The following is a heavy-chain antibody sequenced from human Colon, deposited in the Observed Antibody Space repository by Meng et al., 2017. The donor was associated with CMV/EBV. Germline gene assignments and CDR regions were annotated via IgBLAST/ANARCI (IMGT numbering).Heavy chain of an antibody. J-gene: IGHJ6*02. CDR3: ARDNYYGMDV. Sequence: GESLMFSCAASGFTFRSYWMHWVRQAPGKVLVWVSRLKSDGSSTTYADSVKGRFTISRDNAKNTLYLQMNSLRGEDTAEYYCARDNYYGMDVWGQGTTVTVSS. V-gene: IGHV3-74*01. CDR2: LKSDGSST. CDR1: GFTFRSYW.